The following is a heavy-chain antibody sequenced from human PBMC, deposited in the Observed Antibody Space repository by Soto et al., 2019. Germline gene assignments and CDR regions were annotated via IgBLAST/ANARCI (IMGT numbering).Heavy chain of an antibody. CDR3: ARDRYSYYDFWSGSLPYYYYGMDV. CDR2: IKPDGSEK. D-gene: IGHD3-3*01. CDR1: GFTFNTYW. J-gene: IGHJ6*02. V-gene: IGHV3-7*01. Sequence: GGSLRLSCAASGFTFNTYWMSWVRQAPGKGLEWVANIKPDGSEKYYVDSVKGRFTISRDNAKNSLYLQMNSLRAEDTAVYYCARDRYSYYDFWSGSLPYYYYGMDVWGQGTTVTVSS.